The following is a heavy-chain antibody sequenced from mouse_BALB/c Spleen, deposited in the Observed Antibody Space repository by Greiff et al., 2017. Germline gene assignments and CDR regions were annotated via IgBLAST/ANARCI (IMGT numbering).Heavy chain of an antibody. V-gene: IGHV1S137*01. CDR2: ISTYYGDA. CDR3: AREGGYAWFAY. CDR1: GYTFTDYA. D-gene: IGHD2-14*01. Sequence: QGQLKESGAELVRPGVSVKISCKGSGYTFTDYAMHWVKQSHAKSLEWIGVISTYYGDASYNQKFKGKATMTVDKSSSTAYMELARLTSEDSAIYYCAREGGYAWFAYWGQGTLVTVSA. J-gene: IGHJ3*01.